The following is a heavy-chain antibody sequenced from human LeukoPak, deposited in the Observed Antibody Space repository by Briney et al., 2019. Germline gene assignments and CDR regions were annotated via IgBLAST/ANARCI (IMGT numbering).Heavy chain of an antibody. Sequence: GASVKVSCKASGYTFTSYYMHWVRQAPGQGLEWMGTINPGGGGTNYAQKFEDRVTMTRDTSTSTVYMEMSSLSSEDTAVYYCARAYGLTTVDYWGQGALVTVSS. V-gene: IGHV1-46*01. J-gene: IGHJ4*02. CDR1: GYTFTSYY. D-gene: IGHD4-17*01. CDR2: INPGGGGT. CDR3: ARAYGLTTVDY.